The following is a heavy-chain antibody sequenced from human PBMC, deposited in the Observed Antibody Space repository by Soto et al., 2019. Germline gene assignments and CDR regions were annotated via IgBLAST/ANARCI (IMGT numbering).Heavy chain of an antibody. J-gene: IGHJ5*02. CDR3: ARDHLSYYDFWSGSIGGNWFDP. CDR1: GYSISSGYY. Sequence: SETLSLTCAVSGYSISSGYYWGWIRQPPGKGLEWIGSIYHSGSTYYNPSLKSRVTISVDTSKNQFSLKLSSVTAADTAVYYCARDHLSYYDFWSGSIGGNWFDPWGQGTLVTVSS. D-gene: IGHD3-3*01. CDR2: IYHSGST. V-gene: IGHV4-38-2*02.